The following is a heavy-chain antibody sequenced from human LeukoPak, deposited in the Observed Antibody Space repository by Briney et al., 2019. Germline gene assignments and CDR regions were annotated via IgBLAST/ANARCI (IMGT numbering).Heavy chain of an antibody. CDR1: GFTFSSYA. V-gene: IGHV3-23*01. Sequence: GGSLRPSCAASGFTFSSYAMSWVRQAPGKGLEWVSAISGSGGSTYYADSVKGRFTISRDNSKNTLYLQMNSLRAEDTAVYYCAKVQYSSGWYAQRPPLPFDYWGQGTLVTVSS. D-gene: IGHD6-19*01. CDR2: ISGSGGST. CDR3: AKVQYSSGWYAQRPPLPFDY. J-gene: IGHJ4*02.